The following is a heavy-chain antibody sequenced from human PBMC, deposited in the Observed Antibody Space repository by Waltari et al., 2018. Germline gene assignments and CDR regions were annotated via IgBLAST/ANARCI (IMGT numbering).Heavy chain of an antibody. Sequence: EVSLVESGGDLAQPGESLSLPCAASGFSWPNYWMSWVRQVPGKGLEWVADINESGSKKYYVDSVKGRFTISRDNAKNSVDLQMNSLRVEDTAVYYCARDDNINGASDAFDIWGQGTMVTVSS. D-gene: IGHD2-8*01. CDR1: GFSWPNYW. CDR2: INESGSKK. V-gene: IGHV3-7*01. J-gene: IGHJ3*02. CDR3: ARDDNINGASDAFDI.